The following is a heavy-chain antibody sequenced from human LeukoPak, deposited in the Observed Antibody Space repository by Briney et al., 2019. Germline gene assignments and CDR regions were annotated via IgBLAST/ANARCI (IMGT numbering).Heavy chain of an antibody. CDR2: IYYSGST. V-gene: IGHV4-59*01. D-gene: IGHD6-19*01. J-gene: IGHJ4*02. Sequence: SETLSLTCTVSGGSISSYYWSWIRQPPGKGLEWIGYIYYSGSTNYNPPLKSRVTISVDTSKNQFSLKLSSVTAADTAVYYCTRARKGGSGWYYFDYWGQGTLVTVSS. CDR1: GGSISSYY. CDR3: TRARKGGSGWYYFDY.